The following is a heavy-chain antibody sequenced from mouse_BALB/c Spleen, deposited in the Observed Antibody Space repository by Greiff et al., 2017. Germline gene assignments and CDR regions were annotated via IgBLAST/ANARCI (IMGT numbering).Heavy chain of an antibody. CDR3: ARCGSTDYFDY. Sequence: QVQLQQSGAELMKPGASVKISCKATGYTFSSYWIEWVKQRPGHGLEWIGEILPGSGSTNYNEKFKGKATFTADTSSNTAYMQLSSLTSEDSAVYYCARCGSTDYFDYWGQGTTLTVSS. D-gene: IGHD1-1*01. V-gene: IGHV1-9*01. CDR1: GYTFSSYW. CDR2: ILPGSGST. J-gene: IGHJ2*01.